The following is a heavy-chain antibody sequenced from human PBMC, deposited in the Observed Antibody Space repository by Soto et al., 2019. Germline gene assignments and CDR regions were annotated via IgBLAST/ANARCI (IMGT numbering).Heavy chain of an antibody. CDR1: GYSFTDYH. CDR2: INPKSGGT. J-gene: IGHJ6*02. Sequence: ASVKVSCKASGYSFTDYHIHWVRQAPGQGPEWLGRINPKSGGTSTAQKFQGWVTMTTDTSISTASMELTRLTSDDTAIYYCARGDSTDCSNGVCSFFYNHDMDVWGQGTTVTVSS. CDR3: ARGDSTDCSNGVCSFFYNHDMDV. D-gene: IGHD2-8*01. V-gene: IGHV1-2*04.